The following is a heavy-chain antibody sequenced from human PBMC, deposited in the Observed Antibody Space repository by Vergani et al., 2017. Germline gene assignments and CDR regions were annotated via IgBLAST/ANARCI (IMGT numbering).Heavy chain of an antibody. CDR3: ASLGGAAAGTGNWFDP. CDR1: GGSISSYY. Sequence: QLQLQESGPGLVKPSETLSLTCTVSGGSISSYYWSWIRQPPGKGLEWIGYIYTSGSTNYNPSLKSRVTISVDTSKNQFSLKLSSVTAADTAVYYCASLGGAAAGTGNWFDPWGQGTLVTVSS. V-gene: IGHV4-4*09. D-gene: IGHD6-13*01. J-gene: IGHJ5*02. CDR2: IYTSGST.